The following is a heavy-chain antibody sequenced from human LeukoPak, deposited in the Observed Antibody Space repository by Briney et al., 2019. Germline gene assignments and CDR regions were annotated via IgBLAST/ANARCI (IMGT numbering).Heavy chain of an antibody. J-gene: IGHJ3*02. CDR2: ISGNNGNT. D-gene: IGHD3-22*01. CDR3: ARDVFSTYYYDSSGLGDAFEI. Sequence: ASVKVSCKASGYTFTSYGISWVRQAPGQGLEWMGWISGNNGNTNYAQHLQGRVTMTTDTSTSTAYMELRSLRSDDTAVYYCARDVFSTYYYDSSGLGDAFEIWGRGTMVTVSS. CDR1: GYTFTSYG. V-gene: IGHV1-18*01.